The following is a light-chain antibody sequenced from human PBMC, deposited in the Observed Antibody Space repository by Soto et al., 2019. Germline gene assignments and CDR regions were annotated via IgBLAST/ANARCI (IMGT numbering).Light chain of an antibody. CDR3: AAWDDSLKGYV. Sequence: QSVLTQPPSASGTPGQRVTISCSGSSSNIGSNTANWYQQLPGTAPKLLIYNNNRRPSGVPDRFSGSKSGTSASLAISGLQSEDEADSYCAAWDDSLKGYVFATGTKLTVL. CDR1: SSNIGSNT. V-gene: IGLV1-44*01. J-gene: IGLJ1*01. CDR2: NNN.